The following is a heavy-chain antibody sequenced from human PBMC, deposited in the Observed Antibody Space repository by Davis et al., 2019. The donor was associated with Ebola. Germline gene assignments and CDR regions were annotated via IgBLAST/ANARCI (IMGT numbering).Heavy chain of an antibody. CDR1: DFAFTTYG. CDR2: VIGYNGNT. J-gene: IGHJ5*02. V-gene: IGHV1-18*04. D-gene: IGHD3-22*01. Sequence: ASVKVSCKGFDFAFTTYGFSWLRQAPGLGPEWVGWVIGYNGNTKYAEKFQGRVTMTTDTSTNTVHMELRSLRSDDTAVYYCVRDSNYYDRSGYYIDPWGQGTLVTVSS. CDR3: VRDSNYYDRSGYYIDP.